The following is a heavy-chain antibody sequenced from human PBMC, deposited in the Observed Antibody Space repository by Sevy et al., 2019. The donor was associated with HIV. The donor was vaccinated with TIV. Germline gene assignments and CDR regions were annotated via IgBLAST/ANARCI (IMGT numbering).Heavy chain of an antibody. V-gene: IGHV3-30*18. J-gene: IGHJ4*02. CDR2: ISYDGSNK. CDR3: AKVNYYGSGSYYIDY. D-gene: IGHD3-10*01. CDR1: GFTFSSYG. Sequence: GGSLRLSCAASGFTFSSYGMHWVRQAPGKGLEWVAVISYDGSNKYYADSVKGRFTLSRDNSKNTLYLQMNSLRGEDTAVYYCAKVNYYGSGSYYIDYWGQGTLVTVSS.